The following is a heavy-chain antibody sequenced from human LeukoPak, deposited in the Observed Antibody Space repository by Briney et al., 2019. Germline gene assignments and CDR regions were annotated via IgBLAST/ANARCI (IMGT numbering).Heavy chain of an antibody. V-gene: IGHV1-24*01. CDR2: FDPEDGET. CDR1: GSTLTELS. Sequence: KASGKVSGSTLTELSMNGWGRAPGKGLGWLGGFDPEDGETIYTQKFQGRVTMTEDTSTDTAYMERSSLRSEDTAVYYCATVTYYYYGMDVWGQGTTVTVSS. D-gene: IGHD1-20*01. J-gene: IGHJ6*02. CDR3: ATVTYYYYGMDV.